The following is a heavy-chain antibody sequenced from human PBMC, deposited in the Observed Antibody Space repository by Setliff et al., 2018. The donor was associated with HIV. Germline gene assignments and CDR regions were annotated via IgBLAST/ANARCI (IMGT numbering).Heavy chain of an antibody. CDR2: ISAYNGNT. D-gene: IGHD4-17*01. CDR3: ANSVTDASYWYFIH. J-gene: IGHJ2*01. V-gene: IGHV1-18*01. CDR1: GYTFTSYG. Sequence: ASVKVSCKASGYTFTSYGISWVRQAPGQGLEWMGWISAYNGNTNYAQKLQGRVTMTTDTSTSTAYMDLRSLRSEDTAVYYCANSVTDASYWYFIHWGRGSPVTVSS.